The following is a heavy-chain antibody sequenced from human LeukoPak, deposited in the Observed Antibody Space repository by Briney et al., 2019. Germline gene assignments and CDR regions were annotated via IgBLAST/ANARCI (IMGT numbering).Heavy chain of an antibody. CDR3: ARRDYSSSWFDY. CDR2: IYYSGST. CDR1: GGSISSSSYY. Sequence: SETLSLTCTVSGGSISSSSYYWGWIRKPPGKGLEWIGSIYYSGSTYYNPSLKSRVTISVDTSKNQFSLKLSSVTAADTAVYYCARRDYSSSWFDYWGQGTLVTVSS. J-gene: IGHJ4*02. V-gene: IGHV4-39*01. D-gene: IGHD6-13*01.